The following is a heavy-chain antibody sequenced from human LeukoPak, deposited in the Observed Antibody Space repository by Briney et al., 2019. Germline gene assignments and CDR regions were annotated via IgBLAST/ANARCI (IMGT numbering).Heavy chain of an antibody. D-gene: IGHD3-10*01. CDR3: ARDEPGGSGSFPYYYYGMDV. V-gene: IGHV1-18*01. CDR1: GYTFTSYG. J-gene: IGHJ6*02. Sequence: ASVKVSCKASGYTFTSYGISWVRQAPGQGLEWMGWISAYNGNTNYAQKLQGRVTMTTDTSTSTAYMDLRSLRSDDTAVYYCARDEPGGSGSFPYYYYGMDVWGQGTTVTVSS. CDR2: ISAYNGNT.